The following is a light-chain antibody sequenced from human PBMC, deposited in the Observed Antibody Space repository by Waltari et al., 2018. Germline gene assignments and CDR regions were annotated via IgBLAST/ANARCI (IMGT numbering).Light chain of an antibody. CDR2: DAS. CDR1: QDINDY. V-gene: IGKV1-33*01. CDR3: QQYDNLPLT. J-gene: IGKJ4*01. Sequence: IQMTQSPSSLSASVGDRVTITCQASQDINDYLNWYQQKPGKPPRLLIYDASNVDTGVPSRFSGSGSGTDFTLTISSLQPEDFATYYCQQYDNLPLTFGGGTKAEI.